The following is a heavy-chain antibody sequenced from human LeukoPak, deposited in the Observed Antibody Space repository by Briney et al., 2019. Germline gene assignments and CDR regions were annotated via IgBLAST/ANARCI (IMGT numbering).Heavy chain of an antibody. CDR1: GGSISSGSYY. Sequence: SETLSLTCTVSGGSISSGSYYWGWIRQPPGKGLEWIGSIYYSGSTYYNPSLKSRVTISVDTSKNQFSLKLSSVTAADTAVYYCARGGYCGGDCYFYYWGQGTLVTVSS. J-gene: IGHJ4*02. D-gene: IGHD2-21*02. V-gene: IGHV4-39*01. CDR2: IYYSGST. CDR3: ARGGYCGGDCYFYY.